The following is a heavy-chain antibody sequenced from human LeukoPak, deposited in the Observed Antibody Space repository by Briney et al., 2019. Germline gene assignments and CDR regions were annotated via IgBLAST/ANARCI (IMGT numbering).Heavy chain of an antibody. D-gene: IGHD1-26*01. CDR1: GFTFSSYS. CDR2: ISSSSSYI. V-gene: IGHV3-21*01. J-gene: IGHJ4*02. CDR3: ARALGIVGAHAQAGY. Sequence: GGSLRLSCAASGFTFSSYSMNWVRQAPGKGLEWVSSISSSSSYIYYADSVKGRFTISRDNAKNSLYLQMNSLRAEDTAVYYCARALGIVGAHAQAGYWGQGTLVTVSS.